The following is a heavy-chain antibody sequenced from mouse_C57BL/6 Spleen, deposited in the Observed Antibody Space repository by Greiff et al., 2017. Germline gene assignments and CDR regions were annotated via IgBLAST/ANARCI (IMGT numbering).Heavy chain of an antibody. Sequence: EVKLQESGPGLVKPSQSLSLTCSVTGYSITSGYYWNWIRQFPGNKLEWMGYISYDGSNNYNPSLKNRISITRDTSKNQFFLKLNSVTTEDTATYYCARLDYYGSSWFDYWGQGTTLTVSS. CDR2: ISYDGSN. V-gene: IGHV3-6*01. J-gene: IGHJ2*01. CDR1: GYSITSGYY. D-gene: IGHD1-1*01. CDR3: ARLDYYGSSWFDY.